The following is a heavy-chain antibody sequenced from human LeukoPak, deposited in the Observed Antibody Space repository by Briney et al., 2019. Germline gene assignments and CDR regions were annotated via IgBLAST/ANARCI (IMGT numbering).Heavy chain of an antibody. CDR2: IYYSGST. J-gene: IGHJ3*02. CDR3: ASRENHEEEQWPARAAEDDAFDI. CDR1: GGSISSSSYY. Sequence: SETLSLTCTVSGGSISSSSYYWGWIRQPPGKGLEWIGSIYYSGSTYYNPSLKSRVTISVDTSKNQFSLKLSSVTAADTAVYYCASRENHEEEQWPARAAEDDAFDIWGQGTMVTVSS. V-gene: IGHV4-39*01. D-gene: IGHD6-19*01.